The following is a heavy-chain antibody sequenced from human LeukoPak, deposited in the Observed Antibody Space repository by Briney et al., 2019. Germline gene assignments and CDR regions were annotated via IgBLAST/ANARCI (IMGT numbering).Heavy chain of an antibody. CDR3: AKDKDNTNWYFDY. Sequence: GGSLRLSCAASGFTFSSHGMHWVRQAPGKWLGWVAFIRYDGTNKYYADSVEGRFTISRDNSKNTLYLQMNSLRAEDTAVYYCAKDKDNTNWYFDYWGQGTLVTVSS. J-gene: IGHJ4*02. V-gene: IGHV3-30*02. D-gene: IGHD2-15*01. CDR2: IRYDGTNK. CDR1: GFTFSSHG.